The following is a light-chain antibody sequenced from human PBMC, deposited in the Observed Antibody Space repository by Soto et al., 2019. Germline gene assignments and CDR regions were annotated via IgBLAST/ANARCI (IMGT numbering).Light chain of an antibody. CDR1: QTISVY. Sequence: DILMTQSPSSLSASVGDRVTITCRASQTISVYFSWYQQKPGKAPKVLISGASSLQSGVPSRFSGSGSGTYFTLTISSLQLEDFATYYCQQSYSTPPTFGQGTKLEI. J-gene: IGKJ2*01. CDR2: GAS. CDR3: QQSYSTPPT. V-gene: IGKV1-39*01.